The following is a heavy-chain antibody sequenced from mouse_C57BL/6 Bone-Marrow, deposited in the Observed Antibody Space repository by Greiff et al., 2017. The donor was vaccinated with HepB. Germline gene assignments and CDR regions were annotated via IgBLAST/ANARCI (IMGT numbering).Heavy chain of an antibody. Sequence: QVQLVESGAELVKPGASVKLSCKASGYTFTSYWMQWVKQRPGQGLEWIGEIDPADSYTNYNQKFKGKATLTVDTSSSTAYMQLSSLTSEDSAVYYCGRESHCGFAYWGRGTGITVSA. J-gene: IGHJ3*01. CDR3: GRESHCGFAY. CDR2: IDPADSYT. V-gene: IGHV1-50*01. CDR1: GYTFTSYW.